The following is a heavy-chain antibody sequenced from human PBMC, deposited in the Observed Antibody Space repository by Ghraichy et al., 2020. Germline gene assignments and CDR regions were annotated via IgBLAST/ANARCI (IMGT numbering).Heavy chain of an antibody. Sequence: SETLSLTCTVSGGSISSYYWSWIRQPPGKGLEWIGYIYYSGSTNYNPSLKSRVTISVDTSKNQFSLKLSSVTAADTAVYYCASTQSPRYGSGSYYQNYYYGMDVWGQGTTVTVSS. J-gene: IGHJ6*02. CDR2: IYYSGST. D-gene: IGHD3-10*01. CDR1: GGSISSYY. CDR3: ASTQSPRYGSGSYYQNYYYGMDV. V-gene: IGHV4-59*01.